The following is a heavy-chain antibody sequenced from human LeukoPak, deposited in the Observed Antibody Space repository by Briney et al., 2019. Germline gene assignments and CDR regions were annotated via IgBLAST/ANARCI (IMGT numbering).Heavy chain of an antibody. Sequence: ASVKVSCKASGYTFTSYGISWVRQAPGQGLEWMGWISAYNGNTNYAQKLQGRVTMTTGTSTSTAYMELRSLRSDDTAVYYCARGRGITFFGLALDDAFDIWGQGTMVTVSS. J-gene: IGHJ3*02. CDR3: ARGRGITFFGLALDDAFDI. V-gene: IGHV1-18*01. CDR1: GYTFTSYG. D-gene: IGHD3-3*01. CDR2: ISAYNGNT.